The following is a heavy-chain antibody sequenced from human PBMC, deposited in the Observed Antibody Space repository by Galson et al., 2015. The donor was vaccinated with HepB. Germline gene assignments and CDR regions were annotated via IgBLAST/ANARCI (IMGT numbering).Heavy chain of an antibody. V-gene: IGHV1-18*01. CDR2: ISAYNGNT. Sequence: SVKVSCKASGYAFTSYGISWVRQAPGQGLEWMGWISAYNGNTNYAQKLQGRVTMTTDTSTSTAYMELRSLRSDDAAVYYCASAIAAAGTFDYWGQGTLVTVSS. D-gene: IGHD6-13*01. CDR1: GYAFTSYG. CDR3: ASAIAAAGTFDY. J-gene: IGHJ4*02.